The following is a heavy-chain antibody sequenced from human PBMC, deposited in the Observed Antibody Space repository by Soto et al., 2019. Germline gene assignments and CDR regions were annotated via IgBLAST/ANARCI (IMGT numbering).Heavy chain of an antibody. CDR2: IYPGDSDT. Sequence: GESLKISCKGSGYSFTSYWIGWVRQMPGKGLEWMGIIYPGDSDTRYSPSFQGQVTISADKSISTAYLQWSSLKASDTAMYYCARQSPRRLRYFDWLLSSRYYYYGMDVWGQRTTGTVSS. CDR1: GYSFTSYW. V-gene: IGHV5-51*01. D-gene: IGHD3-9*01. CDR3: ARQSPRRLRYFDWLLSSRYYYYGMDV. J-gene: IGHJ6*02.